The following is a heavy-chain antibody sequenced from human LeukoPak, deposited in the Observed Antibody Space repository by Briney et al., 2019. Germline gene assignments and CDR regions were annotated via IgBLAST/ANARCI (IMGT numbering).Heavy chain of an antibody. J-gene: IGHJ6*03. D-gene: IGHD2-15*01. CDR3: AKGGKPGYCSGGSCYSRDYYYYYMDV. CDR2: ISGSGGST. CDR1: EFTFGDYA. V-gene: IGHV3-23*01. Sequence: GGSLRLSCTASEFTFGDYAMSWVRQAPGKGLEWVSAISGSGGSTYYADSVKGRFTISRDNSKNTLYLQMNSLRAGDTAVYYCAKGGKPGYCSGGSCYSRDYYYYYMDVWGKGTTVTVSS.